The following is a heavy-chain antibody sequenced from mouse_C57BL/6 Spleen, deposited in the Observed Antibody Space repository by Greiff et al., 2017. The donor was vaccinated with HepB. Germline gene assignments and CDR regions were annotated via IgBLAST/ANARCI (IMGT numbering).Heavy chain of an antibody. V-gene: IGHV6-3*01. CDR3: TYGGDAMDY. CDR2: IRLKSDNYAT. D-gene: IGHD1-1*01. CDR1: GFTFSNYW. J-gene: IGHJ4*01. Sequence: EVKLMESGGGLVQPGGSMKLSCVASGFTFSNYWMNWVRQSPEKGLEWVAQIRLKSDNYATHYAESVKGRFTISRDNSKSSVYLQMNNLRAEDTGIYYCTYGGDAMDYWGQGTSVTVSS.